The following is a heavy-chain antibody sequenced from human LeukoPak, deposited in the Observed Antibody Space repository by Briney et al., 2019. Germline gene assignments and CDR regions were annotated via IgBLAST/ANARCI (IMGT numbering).Heavy chain of an antibody. CDR2: ISWDGGST. CDR1: GFTFDDYT. D-gene: IGHD5-24*01. J-gene: IGHJ4*02. CDR3: ANLMATPSDY. Sequence: GGSLRLSCAASGFTFDDYTMHWVRQAPGKGLEWVSLISWDGGSTYYADSVKGRFTISRDNSKNSLYLQMKSLRTEDTALYYCANLMATPSDYWGQGTLVTVSS. V-gene: IGHV3-43*01.